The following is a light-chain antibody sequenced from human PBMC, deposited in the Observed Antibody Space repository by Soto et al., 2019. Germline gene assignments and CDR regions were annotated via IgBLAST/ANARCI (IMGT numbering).Light chain of an antibody. J-gene: IGKJ1*01. V-gene: IGKV1-5*03. CDR2: EAS. CDR3: QQYNTYPST. CDR1: QSIIKW. Sequence: DIQMTQSPSALSASVGDGVAITCRASQSIIKWLAWYQQKPGKAPTLLIYEASRLQSGVPSRFSGSESGTEFTLTISSLQPDDSATYYCQQYNTYPSTFAQGTKVEIK.